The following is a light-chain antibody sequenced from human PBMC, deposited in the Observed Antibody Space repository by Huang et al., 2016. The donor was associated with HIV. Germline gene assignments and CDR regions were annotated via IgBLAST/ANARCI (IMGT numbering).Light chain of an antibody. CDR1: QSLLYSLSKKNY. CDR3: LQYYSVPQT. J-gene: IGKJ1*01. CDR2: WAT. Sequence: DIVMTQSPDSLAVSPGERATINCKSSQSLLYSLSKKNYFAWFQQKPGRPAKLLIYWATTRESGVPDRFSGSGSGTDFTLTINNLQAEDVAVYFCLQYYSVPQTFGHGTKVEIK. V-gene: IGKV4-1*01.